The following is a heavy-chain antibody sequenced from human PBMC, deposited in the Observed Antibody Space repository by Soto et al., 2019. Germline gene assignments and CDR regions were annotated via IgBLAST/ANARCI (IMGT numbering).Heavy chain of an antibody. J-gene: IGHJ6*02. Sequence: SETLSLTCTVSRGSMSTYYWTWIRQPPGKGLDLIGYIFDTGNTNYNPSLKSRVTMSVDTSKNQFSLKLSSVTAADTAVYYCARGAYSSILRGVYGMDVWGQGTTVTVSS. D-gene: IGHD6-13*01. V-gene: IGHV4-59*01. CDR1: RGSMSTYY. CDR3: ARGAYSSILRGVYGMDV. CDR2: IFDTGNT.